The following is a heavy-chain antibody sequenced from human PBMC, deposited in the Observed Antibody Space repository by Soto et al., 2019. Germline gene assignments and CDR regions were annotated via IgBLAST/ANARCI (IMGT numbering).Heavy chain of an antibody. J-gene: IGHJ6*03. CDR1: GFTFSDYY. V-gene: IGHV3-11*01. Sequence: QVQLVESGGGLVKPGGSLRLSCAASGFTFSDYYMSWIRQAPGKGLEWVSYISSSGSTIYYADSVKGRFTISRDNAKNSLYLQVNSLRAEDTAVDYCARARSGYYYNDYYCYIDVVGKGTTVTVSS. D-gene: IGHD3-22*01. CDR2: ISSSGSTI. CDR3: ARARSGYYYNDYYCYIDV.